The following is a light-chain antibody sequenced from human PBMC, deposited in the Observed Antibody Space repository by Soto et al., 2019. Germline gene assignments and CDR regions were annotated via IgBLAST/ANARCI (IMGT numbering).Light chain of an antibody. Sequence: QSVLTQPPSVSGAPGQRVTISCTGSSSNIGAGYDVHWYQQLPGTAPKLLIYGNSNRPSGVPDRFSGSKSGTSASLAITGLQAEDEADYYCQPYDSSLSGWVFGRGTKLTVL. CDR1: SSNIGAGYD. J-gene: IGLJ3*02. CDR2: GNS. V-gene: IGLV1-40*01. CDR3: QPYDSSLSGWV.